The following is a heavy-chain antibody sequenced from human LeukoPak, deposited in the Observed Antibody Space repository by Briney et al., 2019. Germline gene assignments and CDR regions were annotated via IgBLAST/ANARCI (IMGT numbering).Heavy chain of an antibody. CDR2: FDPEDGET. J-gene: IGHJ4*02. D-gene: IGHD1-26*01. CDR1: GYTLTELS. CDR3: ATPTIVGATNLDY. Sequence: ASVTLSRKVSGYTLTELSMRWVRQAPGKGLEWMGGFDPEDGETIYAQKFQGRVTMTEDTSTDTAYMELSSLRSEDTAVYYCATPTIVGATNLDYWGQGTLVTVSS. V-gene: IGHV1-24*01.